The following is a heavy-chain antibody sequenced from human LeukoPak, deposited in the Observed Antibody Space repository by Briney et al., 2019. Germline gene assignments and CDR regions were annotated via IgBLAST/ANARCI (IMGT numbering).Heavy chain of an antibody. CDR2: TYYRSKCYN. Sequence: SHTLALTCAISGDSVSSKYAAWHWIRQSPSRGLEWLRRTYYRSKCYNDYAVSVKSRITFNPATSKNQLSLQLNSVTPEDTAVYYCARDWEANSGFHQLGFDPWGQGTLVTVSS. D-gene: IGHD3-22*01. CDR1: GDSVSSKYAA. CDR3: ARDWEANSGFHQLGFDP. V-gene: IGHV6-1*01. J-gene: IGHJ5*02.